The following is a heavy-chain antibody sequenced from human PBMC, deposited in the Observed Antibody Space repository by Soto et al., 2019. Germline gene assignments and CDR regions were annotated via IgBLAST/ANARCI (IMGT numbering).Heavy chain of an antibody. J-gene: IGHJ6*03. D-gene: IGHD6-13*01. V-gene: IGHV3-21*01. Sequence: GGSLRLSCAASGFTFSSYSMNWVRQAPGKGLEWVSSISSSSSYIYYADSVKGRFTISRDNAKNSLYLQMNSLRAEDTAVYYCARSNSSSWYEVWSYYMDVWGKGTTVTVSS. CDR2: ISSSSSYI. CDR3: ARSNSSSWYEVWSYYMDV. CDR1: GFTFSSYS.